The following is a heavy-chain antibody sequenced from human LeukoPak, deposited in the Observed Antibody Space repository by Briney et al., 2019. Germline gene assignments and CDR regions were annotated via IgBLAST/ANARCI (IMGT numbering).Heavy chain of an antibody. D-gene: IGHD3-10*01. Sequence: SVNVSCKASGGTFSSYTITWVRQAPGQGLEWMGGIIPIFGSANYAQKFQGRVTITADESTSTAYMELSSLRSEDTAVYYCATATMVRDVHFDYWGQGTLVTVSS. V-gene: IGHV1-69*13. CDR1: GGTFSSYT. CDR2: IIPIFGSA. CDR3: ATATMVRDVHFDY. J-gene: IGHJ4*02.